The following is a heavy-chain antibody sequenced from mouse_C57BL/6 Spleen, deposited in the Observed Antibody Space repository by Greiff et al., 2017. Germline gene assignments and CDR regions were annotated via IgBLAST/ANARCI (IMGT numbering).Heavy chain of an antibody. CDR1: GYTFTSYW. Sequence: QVQLQQPGAELVRPGSSVTLSCKASGYTFTSYWMHWVKQRPIQGLEWIGNIDPSDSETHYNQKFKDKATLTVDKSSSTAYMQLSSLTSEDSAVYYCARDYYYGSSYGGFAYWGQGTLVTVSA. CDR2: IDPSDSET. CDR3: ARDYYYGSSYGGFAY. V-gene: IGHV1-52*01. J-gene: IGHJ3*01. D-gene: IGHD1-1*01.